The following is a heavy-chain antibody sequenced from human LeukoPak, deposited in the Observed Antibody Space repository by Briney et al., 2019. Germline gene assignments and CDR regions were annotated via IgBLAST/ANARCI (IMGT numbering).Heavy chain of an antibody. J-gene: IGHJ3*02. CDR3: ARDQSGSPIDI. CDR2: IYPSVST. CDR1: GVAISSYD. Sequence: SGTLSLTRTVSGVAISSYDMSWVRQPAGKGLEWIGRIYPSVSTNYNPSLKSRITMSVDTSKNQVSLKLSSVTAADTAVYYCARDQSGSPIDIWGQGTMVTVSS. D-gene: IGHD3-10*01. V-gene: IGHV4-4*07.